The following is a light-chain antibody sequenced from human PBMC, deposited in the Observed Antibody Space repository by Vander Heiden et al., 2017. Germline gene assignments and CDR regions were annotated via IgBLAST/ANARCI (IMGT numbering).Light chain of an antibody. CDR1: QSVSSY. J-gene: IGKJ2*01. V-gene: IGKV3-11*01. CDR2: DAS. Sequence: IVLTPSPPTLSLSPGERPTLSCRARQSVSSYLAWYQQQPGQAPRLLIYDASNRATGSPARFSGSGYGIDVTLTISSREQEDFAVYYCQQHSKWPLSTFGQGTKLXIK. CDR3: QQHSKWPLST.